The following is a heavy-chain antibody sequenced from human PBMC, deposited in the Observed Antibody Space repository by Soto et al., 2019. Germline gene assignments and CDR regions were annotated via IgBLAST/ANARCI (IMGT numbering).Heavy chain of an antibody. CDR3: ARDAGRRGIGMDV. Sequence: GGSLRLSCAASGFTFSSYGMHWVRQAPGKGLEWVAVIWYDGSNKYYADSVKGRFTISRDNSKNTLYLQMNSLRAEDTAVYYCARDAGRRGIGMDVWGQGTTVTVSS. CDR1: GFTFSSYG. D-gene: IGHD6-13*01. CDR2: IWYDGSNK. V-gene: IGHV3-33*01. J-gene: IGHJ6*02.